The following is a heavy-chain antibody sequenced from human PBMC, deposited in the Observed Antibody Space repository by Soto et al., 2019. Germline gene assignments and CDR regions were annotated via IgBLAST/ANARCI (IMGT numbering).Heavy chain of an antibody. CDR2: IWYDGSNK. CDR1: GFTFSSYG. Sequence: QVQLVESGGGVVQPGRSLRLSCAASGFTFSSYGMHWVRQAPGKGLEWVAVIWYDGSNKYYADSVKGRFTISRDNSKNTLHLQMKSLRAEDTAGYYWAGTRLGWFDPGGQGTLVTVSS. CDR3: AGTRLGWFDP. D-gene: IGHD6-13*01. V-gene: IGHV3-33*01. J-gene: IGHJ5*02.